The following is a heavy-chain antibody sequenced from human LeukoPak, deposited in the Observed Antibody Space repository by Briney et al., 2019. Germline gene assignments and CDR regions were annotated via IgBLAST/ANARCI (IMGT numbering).Heavy chain of an antibody. V-gene: IGHV1-18*01. Sequence: ASVTVSFTASGYNFNDYGITWVRQAPGQGLEWMGWISGYNGNTYHAPNLQDRITVTADTSTSTAYLEVKSLTSDDTAMYYCARDFKYSSSRAAGYWGQGTLVTVSS. CDR3: ARDFKYSSSRAAGY. CDR2: ISGYNGNT. CDR1: GYNFNDYG. D-gene: IGHD6-6*01. J-gene: IGHJ4*02.